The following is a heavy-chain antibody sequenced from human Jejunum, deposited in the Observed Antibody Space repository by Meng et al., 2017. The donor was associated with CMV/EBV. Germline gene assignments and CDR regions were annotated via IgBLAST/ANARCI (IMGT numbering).Heavy chain of an antibody. CDR1: GGSISSYY. CDR2: IYPNGNT. Sequence: QVQLKESCPGLVKPSETLSLTCTVSGGSISSYYWSWIRQPAGKGLEWIGRIYPNGNTNYNPSLKSRVTMSIDTSKNQFSLKLTSVTAADTAVYYCARDAPPNNYGWFDPWGQGTLVTVSS. D-gene: IGHD5-18*01. J-gene: IGHJ5*02. V-gene: IGHV4-4*07. CDR3: ARDAPPNNYGWFDP.